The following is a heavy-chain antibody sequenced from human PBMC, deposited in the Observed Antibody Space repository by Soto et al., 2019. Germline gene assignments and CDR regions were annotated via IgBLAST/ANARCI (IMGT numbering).Heavy chain of an antibody. V-gene: IGHV2-5*02. J-gene: IGHJ5*02. CDR3: VHRSAYCSGSLVSWFDP. CDR1: GFSLITTGVF. CDR2: IYWDDDK. Sequence: QITLKESGPTSVKPTQTLTLTCTFSGFSLITTGVFVGWIRKPPGKALELLALIYWDDDKLYSPSLKSRLTSTNDTSKNQVVFTMTNMYPVDTATYYCVHRSAYCSGSLVSWFDPCCQGTPVTVSS. D-gene: IGHD3-10*01.